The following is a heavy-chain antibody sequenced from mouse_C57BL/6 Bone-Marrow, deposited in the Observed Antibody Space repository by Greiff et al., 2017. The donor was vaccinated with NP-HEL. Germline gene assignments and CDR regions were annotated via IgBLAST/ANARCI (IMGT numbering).Heavy chain of an antibody. CDR1: GFTFSSYA. V-gene: IGHV5-4*01. CDR3: AREGGSSYDWYFDV. Sequence: DVKLVESGGGLVKPGGSLKLSCAASGFTFSSYAMSWVRQTPEKRLEWVATISDGGSYTYYPDNVKGRFTISRDNAKNNLYLQMSHLKSEDTAMYYCAREGGSSYDWYFDVWGTGTTVTVSS. J-gene: IGHJ1*03. D-gene: IGHD1-1*01. CDR2: ISDGGSYT.